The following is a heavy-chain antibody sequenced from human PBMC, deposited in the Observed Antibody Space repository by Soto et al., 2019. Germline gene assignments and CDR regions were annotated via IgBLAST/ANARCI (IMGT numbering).Heavy chain of an antibody. J-gene: IGHJ5*02. D-gene: IGHD3-16*02. CDR2: IIPILGIA. Sequence: GASVKVSCKASGGTFSSYTITWVRQAPGQGLEWMGRIIPILGIANYAQKFQGRVTITADKSTSTAYMELSSLRSEDTAVYYCARLTLRGDNWFDPWGQGTLVTVSS. V-gene: IGHV1-69*02. CDR3: ARLTLRGDNWFDP. CDR1: GGTFSSYT.